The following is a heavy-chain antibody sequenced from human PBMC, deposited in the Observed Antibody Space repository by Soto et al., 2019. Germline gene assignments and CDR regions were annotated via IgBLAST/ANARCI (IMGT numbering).Heavy chain of an antibody. V-gene: IGHV1-46*01. Sequence: ASVKVSCKASGYTFTSYYMHWVRQAPGQGLEWMGIINPSGGSTSYAQKFQGRVTMTRDTSTSTVYMELSSLRSEDTAVYYCARGVAMTTVPPLFDYWGQGTLVTVSS. J-gene: IGHJ4*02. CDR1: GYTFTSYY. CDR2: INPSGGST. CDR3: ARGVAMTTVPPLFDY. D-gene: IGHD4-4*01.